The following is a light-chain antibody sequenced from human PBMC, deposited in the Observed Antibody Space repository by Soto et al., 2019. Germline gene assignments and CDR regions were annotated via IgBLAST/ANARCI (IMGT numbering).Light chain of an antibody. CDR3: QHYNSYSEA. Sequence: DIQITQSPSTLPASVGDRVTITCRASQSINNWLAWYQQKPGKAPKLLIYKASTLKSGVPSRFSGSGSGTEFTLTISSLQPDDFATYYCQHYNSYSEAFGQGTKVDIK. J-gene: IGKJ1*01. V-gene: IGKV1-5*03. CDR2: KAS. CDR1: QSINNW.